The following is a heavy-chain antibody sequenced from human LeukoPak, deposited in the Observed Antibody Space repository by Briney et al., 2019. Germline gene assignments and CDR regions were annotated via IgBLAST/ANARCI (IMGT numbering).Heavy chain of an antibody. J-gene: IGHJ4*02. CDR3: ARSGLDCSSTSCYFHPFDY. D-gene: IGHD2-2*01. V-gene: IGHV4-59*01. CDR1: GASMSGYY. Sequence: SETLSLTCTVSGASMSGYYWSWIRQSPEKGLEYIGNIFYIGTTNYNPSLKSRLTISLDMSKNQFSLKLSSVTAADTAVYYCARSGLDCSSTSCYFHPFDYWGQGTLVTVSS. CDR2: IFYIGTT.